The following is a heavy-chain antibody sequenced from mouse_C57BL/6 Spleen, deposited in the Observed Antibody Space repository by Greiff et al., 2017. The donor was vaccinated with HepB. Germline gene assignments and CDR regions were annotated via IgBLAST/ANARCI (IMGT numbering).Heavy chain of an antibody. Sequence: QVQLQQSGPELVKPGASVKLSCKASGYTFTSYDINWVKQRPGQGLEWIGRIYPGDGDTNYNGKFKGKATLTADKSSSTAYMQLSSLTSEDSAVYFCARGGYDYDYAMDYWGQGTSVTVSS. D-gene: IGHD2-4*01. V-gene: IGHV1-82*01. CDR2: IYPGDGDT. J-gene: IGHJ4*01. CDR1: GYTFTSYD. CDR3: ARGGYDYDYAMDY.